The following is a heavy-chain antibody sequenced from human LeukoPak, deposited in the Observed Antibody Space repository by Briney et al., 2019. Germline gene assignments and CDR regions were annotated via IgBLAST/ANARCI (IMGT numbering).Heavy chain of an antibody. CDR1: GFTFSSYG. J-gene: IGHJ4*02. V-gene: IGHV3-23*01. D-gene: IGHD6-13*01. CDR3: ARNYRAGTKPDYFDY. CDR2: ISGSGGST. Sequence: PGGTLRLSCAASGFTFSSYGMSWVRQAPGKGLEWVSAISGSGGSTYYADSVKGRFTISRDNSKNTLYLQMNSLRAEDTAVYYCARNYRAGTKPDYFDYWGQGTLVTVSS.